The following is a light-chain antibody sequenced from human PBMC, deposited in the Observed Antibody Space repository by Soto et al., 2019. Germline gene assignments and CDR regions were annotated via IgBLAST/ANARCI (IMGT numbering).Light chain of an antibody. V-gene: IGKV3-20*01. CDR2: HMS. CDR3: QQYGISPT. Sequence: DIVLTQSPGTLSLSPGERATLSCMSSQSVSSTYLAWYQQKPDQAPRLVIYHMSGMATGIPDRFRGRGSGTDFTITISIREPEDYAVYYSQQYGISPTCGQETKVESK. CDR1: QSVSSTY. J-gene: IGKJ1*01.